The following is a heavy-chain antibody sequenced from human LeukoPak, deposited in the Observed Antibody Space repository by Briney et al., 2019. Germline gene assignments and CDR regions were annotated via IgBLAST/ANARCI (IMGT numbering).Heavy chain of an antibody. CDR2: INPNSGGS. CDR1: GYTFPANY. CDR3: ARVQVSDDNWGFFDY. J-gene: IGHJ4*02. V-gene: IGHV1-2*02. Sequence: ASLKLPCKASGYTFPANYMHWVRQAPGQGLEWMGWINPNSGGSNCAQKFQGRVTMTRETSISTAYMELSRLSSDDTAVYYCARVQVSDDNWGFFDYWGQGTLVTVSS. D-gene: IGHD1-1*01.